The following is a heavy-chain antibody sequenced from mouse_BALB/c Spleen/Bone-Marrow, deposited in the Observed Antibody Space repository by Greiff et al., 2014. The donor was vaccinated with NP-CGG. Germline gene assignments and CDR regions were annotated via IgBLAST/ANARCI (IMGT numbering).Heavy chain of an antibody. CDR2: IDPSDSYT. CDR1: GYTFTSYW. CDR3: AITTVVATGDY. D-gene: IGHD1-1*01. J-gene: IGHJ2*01. V-gene: IGHV1-69*02. Sequence: VQLQQSGAELVKPGASVKLSCKASGYTFTSYWMHWVKQRPGQGLEWIGKIDPSDSYTNYNQKFKGKATLTVDKSSSTAYMQLSSLTSEDSAVYYCAITTVVATGDYWGQGTTLTVSS.